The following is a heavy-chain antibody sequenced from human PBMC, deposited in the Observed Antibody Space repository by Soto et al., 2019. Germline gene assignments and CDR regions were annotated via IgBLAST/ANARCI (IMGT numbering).Heavy chain of an antibody. J-gene: IGHJ6*03. V-gene: IGHV4-59*01. CDR3: ARRATTTYYYYMDV. CDR1: GGCICRWY. D-gene: IGHD1-1*01. CDR2: IYYSGST. Sequence: SETQSLTCPVGGGCICRWYASWNRPPPGKGLAWIGYIYYSGSTNYNPSLKSRVTISVDTSKNQFSLKLSSVTAADTAVYYCARRATTTYYYYMDVWGKGTTVTVSS.